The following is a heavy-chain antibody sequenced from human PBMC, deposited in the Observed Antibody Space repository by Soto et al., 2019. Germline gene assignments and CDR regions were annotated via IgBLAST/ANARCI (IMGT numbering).Heavy chain of an antibody. CDR2: INHSGST. V-gene: IGHV4-34*01. CDR1: GGSFSGYY. CDR3: ARGRLIVVVVAATLGWFDP. Sequence: QVQLQQWGAGLLKPSETLSLTCAVYGGSFSGYYWSWIRQPPGKGLEWIGEINHSGSTNYNPSLKSRVTISVDTSKNQFSLKLSSVTAADTAVYYCARGRLIVVVVAATLGWFDPWGQGTLVTVSS. D-gene: IGHD2-15*01. J-gene: IGHJ5*02.